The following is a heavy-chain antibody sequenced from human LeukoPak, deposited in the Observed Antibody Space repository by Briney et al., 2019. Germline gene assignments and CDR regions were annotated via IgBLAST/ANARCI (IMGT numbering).Heavy chain of an antibody. Sequence: SVKVSCKASGGTFSTYAISWVRQAPGQGLEWVGRIFPILGTANYAQNFQGRVTITADRSTTTAYMELSSLRSEDTAVYYCARVPQGSSWPYYFDYWGQGTLVTVSS. CDR1: GGTFSTYA. CDR3: ARVPQGSSWPYYFDY. D-gene: IGHD6-13*01. CDR2: IFPILGTA. J-gene: IGHJ4*02. V-gene: IGHV1-69*04.